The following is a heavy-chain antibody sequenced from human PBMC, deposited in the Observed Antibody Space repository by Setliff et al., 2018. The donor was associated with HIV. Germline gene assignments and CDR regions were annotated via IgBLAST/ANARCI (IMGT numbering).Heavy chain of an antibody. J-gene: IGHJ5*02. V-gene: IGHV3-48*04. CDR3: ASGSRGWFDP. CDR1: GFTLSSYS. Sequence: PGGSLRLSCAASGFTLSSYSMHWVRQAPGKGLEWVSYITGTGSGIDYADSVKGRFTISRDNAKNSLFLQMNNLTVDDTGLYYCASGSRGWFDPWGQGTLVTVSS. CDR2: ITGTGSGI. D-gene: IGHD6-25*01.